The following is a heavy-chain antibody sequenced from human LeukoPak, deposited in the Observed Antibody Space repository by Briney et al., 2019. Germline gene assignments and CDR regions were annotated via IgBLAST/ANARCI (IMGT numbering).Heavy chain of an antibody. CDR2: IYHSGST. J-gene: IGHJ4*02. CDR3: AREDYYDSSGYYFDC. D-gene: IGHD3-22*01. V-gene: IGHV4-38-2*02. CDR1: GYSISSGYY. Sequence: SETLSLTCTVSGYSISSGYYWGWIRQPPGEGLEWIGSIYHSGSTYYNPSLKSRVTISVDTSKNQFSLKLSSVTAADTAVYYCAREDYYDSSGYYFDCWGQGTLVTVSS.